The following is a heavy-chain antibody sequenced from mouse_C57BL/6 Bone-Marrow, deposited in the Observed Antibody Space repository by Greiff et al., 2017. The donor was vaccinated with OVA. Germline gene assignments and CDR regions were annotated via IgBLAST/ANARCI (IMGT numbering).Heavy chain of an antibody. CDR3: ARIVAYYDYGPYYWYFDV. J-gene: IGHJ1*03. Sequence: ESGPGILQPSQTLSLTCSFSGFSLSTFGMGVGWIRQPSGKGLEWLAHIWWDDDKYYNPALKSRLTISKDTSKNQVFLKIANVDTADTATYYCARIVAYYDYGPYYWYFDVWGTGTTVTVSS. CDR2: IWWDDDK. CDR1: GFSLSTFGMG. D-gene: IGHD2-4*01. V-gene: IGHV8-8*01.